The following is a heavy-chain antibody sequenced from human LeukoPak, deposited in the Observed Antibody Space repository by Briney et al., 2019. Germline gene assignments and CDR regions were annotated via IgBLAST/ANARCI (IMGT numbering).Heavy chain of an antibody. CDR1: GYTFTSYD. V-gene: IGHV1-8*01. J-gene: IGHJ6*03. D-gene: IGHD6-13*01. Sequence: ASVKVSCKASGYTFTSYDINWVRQATGQGLEWMGWMNPNSGNTGYAQKFQGRVTMTRNTSISTAYVELSSLRSEDTAVYYCARGRIAAAAQYYYYYMDVWGKGTTVTVSS. CDR2: MNPNSGNT. CDR3: ARGRIAAAAQYYYYYMDV.